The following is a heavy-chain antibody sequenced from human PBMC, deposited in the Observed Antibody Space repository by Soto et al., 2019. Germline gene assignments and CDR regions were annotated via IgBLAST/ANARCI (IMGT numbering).Heavy chain of an antibody. V-gene: IGHV1-69*08. D-gene: IGHD2-21*01. CDR3: ARDPIASDLPSY. Sequence: QVELVQSGAEVKKPGSSVKVSCKASGGTFIRYTISWVRQAPGQGLEWMGRIIPIIGIANYAQKFQGRVTITADISTSTAYSEVSRLMSEDTAVYSCARDPIASDLPSYCGQVTLGTVAS. CDR1: GGTFIRYT. CDR2: IIPIIGIA. J-gene: IGHJ4*02.